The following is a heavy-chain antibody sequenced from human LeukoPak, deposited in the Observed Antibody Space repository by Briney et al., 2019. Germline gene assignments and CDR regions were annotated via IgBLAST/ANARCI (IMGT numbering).Heavy chain of an antibody. D-gene: IGHD2-21*02. CDR1: GYTFSIYS. V-gene: IGHV5-51*01. J-gene: IGHJ4*02. Sequence: KPGESLTISLLGSGYTFSIYSGCSMRQMPGKGLEWMGIIYPGDSNTRYSPSFQGQVTISAATSISTAYLQWSSLRTSDTAIYYGARHPLVWDCGGDCEFDYWGQGTRVSVSS. CDR2: IYPGDSNT. CDR3: ARHPLVWDCGGDCEFDY.